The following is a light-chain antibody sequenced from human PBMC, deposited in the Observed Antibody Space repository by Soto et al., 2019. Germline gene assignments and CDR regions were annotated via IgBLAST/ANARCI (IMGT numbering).Light chain of an antibody. CDR1: SSNIGAGYD. CDR2: LNT. CDR3: QSYDSSLSGVV. Sequence: QSVLTQPPSVSGAPGQRVTISCTGSSSNIGAGYDVHWYQHLPGTAPKPLIYLNTNRPSGVPDRFSASKSGASASLAITGLQAEDEADYYCQSYDSSLSGVVFGGGTKLTVL. V-gene: IGLV1-40*01. J-gene: IGLJ2*01.